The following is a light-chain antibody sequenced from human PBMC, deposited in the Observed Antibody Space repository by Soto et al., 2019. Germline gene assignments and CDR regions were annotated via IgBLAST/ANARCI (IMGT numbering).Light chain of an antibody. Sequence: SYELTHPPSVSVAPGRTARITCGGNKIGSESVHWYQQKPGQAPVLVVYDDSDRPSGIPERFSGSNSGNTATLTISRVEEGDEADYYCQLWDSSSDRYVSGTGTKVTV. CDR3: QLWDSSSDRYV. CDR1: KIGSES. V-gene: IGLV3-21*02. CDR2: DDS. J-gene: IGLJ1*01.